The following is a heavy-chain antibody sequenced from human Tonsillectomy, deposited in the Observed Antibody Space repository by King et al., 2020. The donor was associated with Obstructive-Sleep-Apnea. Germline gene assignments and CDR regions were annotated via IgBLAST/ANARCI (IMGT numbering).Heavy chain of an antibody. CDR3: AKEGGGSGVYWVDS. CDR2: INHRGTT. V-gene: IGHV3-23*04. CDR1: GFTFSTYA. D-gene: IGHD3-10*01. J-gene: IGHJ4*02. Sequence: VQLVESGGGLVQPGGSLRLSCAASGFTFSTYAISWVRQAPGKGLEWVSAINHRGTTFYEGTARGRFTISRDNSKYTVDLQVNSRRAEDTAIYYCAKEGGGSGVYWVDSWGQGTLVTVSS.